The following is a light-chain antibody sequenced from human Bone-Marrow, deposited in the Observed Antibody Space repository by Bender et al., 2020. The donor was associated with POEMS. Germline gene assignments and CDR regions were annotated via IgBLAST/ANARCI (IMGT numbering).Light chain of an antibody. CDR2: SSH. CDR3: CSYARGYSVV. V-gene: IGLV1-44*01. CDR1: GSNIGAHA. Sequence: QSVLTQPPSASGTHGQRVTISCSGSGSNIGAHAVNWYQHLPGTAPKLLIYSSHRRPSEVPDRFSGSRSGTSASLAISGLQSEDEADYYCCSYARGYSVVFGGGTKVTVL. J-gene: IGLJ2*01.